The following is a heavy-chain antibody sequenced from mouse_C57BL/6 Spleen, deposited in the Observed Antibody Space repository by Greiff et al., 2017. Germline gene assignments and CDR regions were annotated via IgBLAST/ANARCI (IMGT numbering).Heavy chain of an antibody. CDR1: GYTFTSYW. Sequence: QVQLQQPGAELVRPGSSVKLSCKASGYTFTSYWMHWVKQRPIQGLEWIGNIDPSDSETHYNQKFKDKATLTVDKSSSTAYMQLSSLTSEDSAVYYWARSNYGSSYGWYFDVWGTGTTVTVSS. CDR2: IDPSDSET. CDR3: ARSNYGSSYGWYFDV. V-gene: IGHV1-52*01. J-gene: IGHJ1*03. D-gene: IGHD1-1*01.